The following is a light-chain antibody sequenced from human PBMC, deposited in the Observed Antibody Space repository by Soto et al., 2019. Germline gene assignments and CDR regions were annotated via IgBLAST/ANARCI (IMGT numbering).Light chain of an antibody. CDR3: QQYDNLPIP. Sequence: DIQMTQYPSSLSASVGDRVTITCQASQDISNYLNWYQQKPGKAPKLLIYDASNLETGVPSRFSGSGSGTDFTFTISSLQPEDIATYYCQQYDNLPIPFGQGTRPAIK. CDR1: QDISNY. V-gene: IGKV1-33*01. J-gene: IGKJ5*01. CDR2: DAS.